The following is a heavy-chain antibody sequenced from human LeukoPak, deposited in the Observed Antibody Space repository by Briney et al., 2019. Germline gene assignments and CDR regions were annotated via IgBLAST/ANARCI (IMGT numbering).Heavy chain of an antibody. CDR2: IIPIVGTA. V-gene: IGHV1-69*13. J-gene: IGHJ4*02. Sequence: SVKVSCKASGGTFSSYAISWVRQAPGQGLEWMGGIIPIVGTANYAQKFQGRVTITADESTSTAYMELSSLRSEDTAVYYCARLEITTVTTSDYWGQGTLVTVSS. CDR1: GGTFSSYA. CDR3: ARLEITTVTTSDY. D-gene: IGHD4-17*01.